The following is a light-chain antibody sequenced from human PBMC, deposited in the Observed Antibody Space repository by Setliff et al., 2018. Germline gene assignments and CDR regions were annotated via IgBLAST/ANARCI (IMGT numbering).Light chain of an antibody. CDR3: AAWDDSLSGVV. J-gene: IGLJ2*01. V-gene: IGLV2-14*02. CDR2: EVN. CDR1: SSDIGNYNL. Sequence: QSVLAQPASVSGSPGQSITVSCTGTSSDIGNYNLVSWYQQHPGKAPKLIIYEVNKRPSGVSNRFSGSKSGNTASLTISGLQAEDEADYYCAAWDDSLSGVVFGGGTK.